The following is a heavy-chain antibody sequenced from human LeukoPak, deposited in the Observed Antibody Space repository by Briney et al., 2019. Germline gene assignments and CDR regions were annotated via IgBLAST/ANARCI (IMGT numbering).Heavy chain of an antibody. D-gene: IGHD3-10*01. CDR1: GGYIGSGSYY. Sequence: SETLSLTCTVSGGYIGSGSYYWSWIRQPAGKGLEWIGRIYTSGSTNYNPSLKSRVTISVDTSKNQFSLKLRSVTAADTAVYHCARIHGSGTYYNPQNWFDPWGQGTLVTVST. J-gene: IGHJ5*02. CDR3: ARIHGSGTYYNPQNWFDP. CDR2: IYTSGST. V-gene: IGHV4-61*02.